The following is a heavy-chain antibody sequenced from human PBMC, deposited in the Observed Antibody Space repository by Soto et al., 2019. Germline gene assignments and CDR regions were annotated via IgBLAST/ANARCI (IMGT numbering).Heavy chain of an antibody. J-gene: IGHJ6*02. Sequence: GGSLRLSCAASGFTFSSYWMHWVRQAPGKGLEWVAVISYDGSNKYYADSVKGRFTISRDNSKNTLYLQMNSLRAEDTAVYYCAKDTNRITIFGVVNTYYYGMDVWGQGTTVTVSS. V-gene: IGHV3-30*18. CDR2: ISYDGSNK. CDR3: AKDTNRITIFGVVNTYYYGMDV. CDR1: GFTFSSYW. D-gene: IGHD3-3*01.